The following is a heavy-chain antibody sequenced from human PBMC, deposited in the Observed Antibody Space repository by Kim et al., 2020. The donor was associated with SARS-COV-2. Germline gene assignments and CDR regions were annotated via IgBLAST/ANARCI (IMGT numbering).Heavy chain of an antibody. Sequence: DSVKGRFTSSRDNSKNTLYLQMSSRRAEETAVYYCVKDDGNSGYDYDFDYWGQGTLVTVSS. CDR3: VKDDGNSGYDYDFDY. V-gene: IGHV3-64D*06. D-gene: IGHD5-12*01. J-gene: IGHJ4*02.